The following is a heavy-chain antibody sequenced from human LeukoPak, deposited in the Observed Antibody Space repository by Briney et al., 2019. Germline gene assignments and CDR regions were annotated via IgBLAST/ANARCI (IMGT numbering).Heavy chain of an antibody. CDR1: GGSISSGGYS. V-gene: IGHV4-30-2*01. Sequence: PSQTLSLTCAVSGGSISSGGYSWSWIRQPPGQGLEWIVYIYHSGRTYSNPSLKSRVTISVDRSKNQFSLKLSSVSAADTAVYYCARTGRYYDSSGYPGNWFDPWGQGTLVTVSS. CDR2: IYHSGRT. J-gene: IGHJ5*02. CDR3: ARTGRYYDSSGYPGNWFDP. D-gene: IGHD3-22*01.